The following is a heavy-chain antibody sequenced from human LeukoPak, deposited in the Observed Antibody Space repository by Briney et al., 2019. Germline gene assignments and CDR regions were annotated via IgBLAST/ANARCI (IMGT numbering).Heavy chain of an antibody. V-gene: IGHV1-2*02. CDR2: INPNSGGT. Sequence: ASVKVSCKASGYTFIGYYMHWVRQAPGQGLEWMGWINPNSGGTNYAQKFQGRATMTRDTSISTAYMELSRLGSDDTAVYYCARDRDTALFDYWGQGTLVTVSS. CDR1: GYTFIGYY. J-gene: IGHJ4*02. D-gene: IGHD5-18*01. CDR3: ARDRDTALFDY.